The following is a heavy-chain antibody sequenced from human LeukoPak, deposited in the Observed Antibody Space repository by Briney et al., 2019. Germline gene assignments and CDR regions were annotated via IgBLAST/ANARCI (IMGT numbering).Heavy chain of an antibody. Sequence: SETLSLTCTVSGYSIRSGYYWAWIRQPPGKGLEWIGSSYHSGGTDYNPSLKSRITISVDTSKNQFSLKLSSVTAADTAVYYCARSLFDYHYDSSGYYFDYWGQGTLVTVSS. CDR2: SYHSGGT. V-gene: IGHV4-38-2*02. J-gene: IGHJ4*02. CDR3: ARSLFDYHYDSSGYYFDY. D-gene: IGHD3-22*01. CDR1: GYSIRSGYY.